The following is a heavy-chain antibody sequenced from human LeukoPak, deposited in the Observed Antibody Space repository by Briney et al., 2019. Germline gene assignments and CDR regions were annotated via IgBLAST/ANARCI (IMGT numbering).Heavy chain of an antibody. CDR1: GFTFSSYA. D-gene: IGHD2-2*01. Sequence: GGSLRLSCAASGFTFSSYAMHWVRQAPGKGLEWVAVISYDGSNKYYADSVKGRFTISRDNSKNTLYLQMNSLRAEDTAVYYCARGLYCSSTSCPYYYYGMDVWGQGTTVTVSS. V-gene: IGHV3-30-3*01. CDR2: ISYDGSNK. CDR3: ARGLYCSSTSCPYYYYGMDV. J-gene: IGHJ6*02.